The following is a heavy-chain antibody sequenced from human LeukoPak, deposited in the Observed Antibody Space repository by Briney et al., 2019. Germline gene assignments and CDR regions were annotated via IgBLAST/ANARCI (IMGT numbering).Heavy chain of an antibody. V-gene: IGHV1-24*01. CDR1: GYTLTELS. CDR2: FYPEDGVT. D-gene: IGHD2-2*01. J-gene: IGHJ6*02. Sequence: ASVTVSCKVSGYTLTELSMHWVRQAPGKGLEWMGGFYPEDGVTIYAQKFQGRVTMTEDTSTDTAYMELSSLRSEDTAVYYCATSLRGYRSSTSCYFDSNSGSYYYGIDVWGQGTTGTVSS. CDR3: ATSLRGYRSSTSCYFDSNSGSYYYGIDV.